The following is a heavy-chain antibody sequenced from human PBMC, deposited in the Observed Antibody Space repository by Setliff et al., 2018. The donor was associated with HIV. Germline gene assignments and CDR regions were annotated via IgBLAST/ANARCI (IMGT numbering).Heavy chain of an antibody. CDR1: GFTFNSYA. Sequence: GGSLRLSCAASGFTFNSYAMSWVRQAPGKGLEWVATMSGSTGDTYYADSVKGRFTISRDNSKHTLYLQLNSLSAEDTAIYYCAKRLAGSNTWYHFDTWGQGTLVTVSS. CDR2: MSGSTGDT. V-gene: IGHV3-23*01. J-gene: IGHJ4*02. CDR3: AKRLAGSNTWYHFDT. D-gene: IGHD6-13*01.